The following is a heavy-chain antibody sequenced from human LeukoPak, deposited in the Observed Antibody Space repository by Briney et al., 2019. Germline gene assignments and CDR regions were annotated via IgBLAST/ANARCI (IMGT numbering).Heavy chain of an antibody. J-gene: IGHJ5*02. CDR1: GRSISSHY. CDR3: AGNTVTASQFWFAP. D-gene: IGHD2-21*02. Sequence: SEPLSLPYSVSGRSISSHYWSWIRQPPGKGLEWIGYIYYSGSTNYNPSLKSRVTISVDTSRNQFSLRLSSVTAADTAVYYCAGNTVTASQFWFAPWGQGTLVTVSS. CDR2: IYYSGST. V-gene: IGHV4-59*08.